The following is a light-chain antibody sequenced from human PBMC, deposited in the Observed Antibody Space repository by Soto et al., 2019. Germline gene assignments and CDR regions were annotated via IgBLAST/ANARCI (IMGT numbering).Light chain of an antibody. CDR3: QYYGRSPLT. CDR2: GAS. V-gene: IGKV3-20*01. Sequence: EIVLTQSAGTLSLSPGERATLSCRASQSVSSTYLAWYQHKPGQAPRLLIYGASSRATGIPDRFSGSGSGTDFTLTISRLEPEDFAVYYCQYYGRSPLTFGGGTKVDIK. CDR1: QSVSSTY. J-gene: IGKJ4*01.